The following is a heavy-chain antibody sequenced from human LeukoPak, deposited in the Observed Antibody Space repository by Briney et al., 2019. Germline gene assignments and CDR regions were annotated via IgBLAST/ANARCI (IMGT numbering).Heavy chain of an antibody. CDR3: ATDRGLDYGDYGPVYDY. D-gene: IGHD4-17*01. J-gene: IGHJ4*02. CDR1: GYTLTELS. Sequence: ASVKVSCKVSGYTLTELSMHWVRQAPGKGLEWMGGFDPEGGETIYAQKFQGRVTMTEDTSTDTAYMELSSLRSEDTAVYYCATDRGLDYGDYGPVYDYWGQGTLVTVSS. V-gene: IGHV1-24*01. CDR2: FDPEGGET.